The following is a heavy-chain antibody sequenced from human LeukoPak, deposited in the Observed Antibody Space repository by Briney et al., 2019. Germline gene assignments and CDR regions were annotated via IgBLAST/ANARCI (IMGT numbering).Heavy chain of an antibody. V-gene: IGHV4-39*01. J-gene: IGHJ4*02. CDR1: GGSINSSSYY. CDR2: IYHSEYT. D-gene: IGHD3-10*01. CDR3: ARSSMFRGVTVDY. Sequence: SETLSLTCTVSGGSINSSSYYWGWIRQPPGEALEWIGSIYHSEYTYYNPSLKSRVTISVDTSKSQFSLKLSSVTAADTAVYYCARSSMFRGVTVDYWGQGTLVTVSS.